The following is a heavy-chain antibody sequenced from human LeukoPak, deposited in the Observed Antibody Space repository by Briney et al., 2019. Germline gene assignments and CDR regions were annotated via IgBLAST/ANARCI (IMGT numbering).Heavy chain of an antibody. CDR3: ARGSYCSSTSCYASSENWFDP. V-gene: IGHV4-4*07. CDR2: IYVTGST. J-gene: IGHJ5*02. D-gene: IGHD2-2*01. CDR1: GASISSYY. Sequence: SETLSLTCTVSGASISSYYWSWIRQPAGKALEWIGRIYVTGSTTYNPSLESRVTMSLDTSKNHFSLKLSSVTAADTAVYYCARGSYCSSTSCYASSENWFDPWGQGTLVTVSS.